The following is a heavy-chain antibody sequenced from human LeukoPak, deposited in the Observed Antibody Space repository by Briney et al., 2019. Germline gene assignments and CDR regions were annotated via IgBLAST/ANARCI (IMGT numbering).Heavy chain of an antibody. Sequence: PGGSLRLSCAASGFTVSSNYMSWVRQAPGKGLEWVSVIYSGGSTYYADSVKGRFTISRDNSKSTLYIQMNSLRAEDTAVYYCARDYGSGSYYYYYYYMDVWGKGTTVTVSS. CDR3: ARDYGSGSYYYYYYYMDV. D-gene: IGHD3-10*01. CDR1: GFTVSSNY. V-gene: IGHV3-53*01. CDR2: IYSGGST. J-gene: IGHJ6*03.